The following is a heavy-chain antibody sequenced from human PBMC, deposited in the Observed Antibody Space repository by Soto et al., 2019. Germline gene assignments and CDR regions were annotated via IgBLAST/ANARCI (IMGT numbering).Heavy chain of an antibody. CDR1: GFTVSANY. V-gene: IGHV3-66*01. CDR3: ARVGLAVANTLGYFDY. CDR2: IYSDGST. J-gene: IGHJ4*02. D-gene: IGHD6-19*01. Sequence: PGGSLRLSCAASGFTVSANYMSWVRQAPGKGLEWVSVIYSDGSTYYADSVKGRFTISRDNSMSTLYLQMNTLRAEDTVVYYCARVGLAVANTLGYFDYWGQGTLVTVSS.